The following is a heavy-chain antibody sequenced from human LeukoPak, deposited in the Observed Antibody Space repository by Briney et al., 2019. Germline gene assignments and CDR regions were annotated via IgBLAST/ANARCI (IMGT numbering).Heavy chain of an antibody. D-gene: IGHD2-15*01. Sequence: PGGSLRLSCAASGFTFSSYAMHWVRQAPGKGLEWVAVISYDGSNKYYADSVKGRFTISRDNSKNTLCLQMNSLRAEDTAVYYCAKDMSVVAAILFLFDYWGQGTLVTVSS. J-gene: IGHJ4*02. CDR2: ISYDGSNK. V-gene: IGHV3-30*02. CDR3: AKDMSVVAAILFLFDY. CDR1: GFTFSSYA.